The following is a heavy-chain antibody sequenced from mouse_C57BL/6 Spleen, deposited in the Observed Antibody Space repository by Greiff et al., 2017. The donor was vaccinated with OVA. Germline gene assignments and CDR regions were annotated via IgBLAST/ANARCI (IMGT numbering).Heavy chain of an antibody. CDR1: GYAFTNYL. J-gene: IGHJ3*01. V-gene: IGHV1-54*01. Sequence: VQLVESGAELVRPGTSVKVSCKASGYAFTNYLIEWVKQRPGQGLEWIGVINPGSGGTNYNEKFKGKATLTADKSSSTAYMQLSSLTSEDSAVYFCANIYYDYDAPFAYWGQGTLVTVSA. D-gene: IGHD2-4*01. CDR3: ANIYYDYDAPFAY. CDR2: INPGSGGT.